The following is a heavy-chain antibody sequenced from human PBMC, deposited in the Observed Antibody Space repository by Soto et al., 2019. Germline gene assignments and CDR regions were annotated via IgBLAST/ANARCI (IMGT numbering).Heavy chain of an antibody. Sequence: ASVKVSCKASGYTFTGYYMHWVRQAPGQGLEWMGWINPNSGGTNYAQKFQGRVTMTRDTSISTAYMELSRLRSDDTAVYYCARDKRYYGPVAFDIWGQGTIVNVSS. D-gene: IGHD3-3*01. CDR2: INPNSGGT. V-gene: IGHV1-2*02. CDR1: GYTFTGYY. CDR3: ARDKRYYGPVAFDI. J-gene: IGHJ3*02.